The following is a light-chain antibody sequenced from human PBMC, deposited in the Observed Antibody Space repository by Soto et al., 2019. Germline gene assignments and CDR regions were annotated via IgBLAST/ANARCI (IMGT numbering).Light chain of an antibody. CDR1: QGIRND. CDR3: LQDYNPPFT. Sequence: AIQMTQSPSSLSASVGDRVTITCRASQGIRNDLGCYQQKPGKAPKLLIYASSSLQSGVPSRFSGSGSGTDFTLTISSLQPEDFPTYYCLQDYNPPFTFGPGTRVDV. CDR2: ASS. J-gene: IGKJ3*01. V-gene: IGKV1-6*01.